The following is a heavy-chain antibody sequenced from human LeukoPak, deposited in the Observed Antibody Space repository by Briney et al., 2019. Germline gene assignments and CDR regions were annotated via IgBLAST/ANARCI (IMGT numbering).Heavy chain of an antibody. CDR1: GFTFSSYS. V-gene: IGHV3-21*01. Sequence: GGSLRLSCAASGFTFSSYSMTWVRQAPGKGLEWVSSISSSSSYIYYADSVKGRFTISRDNAKNSLYLQMNSLRAEDTAVYYCARVRIYSSGWYGPFDYWGQGTLVTVSS. CDR2: ISSSSSYI. D-gene: IGHD6-19*01. J-gene: IGHJ4*02. CDR3: ARVRIYSSGWYGPFDY.